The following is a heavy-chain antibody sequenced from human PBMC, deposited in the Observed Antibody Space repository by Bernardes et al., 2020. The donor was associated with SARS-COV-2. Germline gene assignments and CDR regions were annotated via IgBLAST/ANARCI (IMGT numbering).Heavy chain of an antibody. Sequence: VGSLRLSCAASGFTFRSYWMIWVRQAPGRGLEWVANIKHDGSDQNYADSVRGRFIISRDNAKNSLHLQINSLRVDDTAVYYCAKGIEVGRGVEGSWGQGTLVTVSS. V-gene: IGHV3-7*03. CDR2: IKHDGSDQ. CDR3: AKGIEVGRGVEGS. J-gene: IGHJ5*02. D-gene: IGHD3-10*01. CDR1: GFTFRSYW.